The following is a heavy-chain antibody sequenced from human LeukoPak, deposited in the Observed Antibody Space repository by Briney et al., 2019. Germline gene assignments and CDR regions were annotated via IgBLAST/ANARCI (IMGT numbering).Heavy chain of an antibody. D-gene: IGHD3-10*01. CDR3: AKRNTMIRGGPCFDH. J-gene: IGHJ4*02. CDR2: IFGTGDTT. V-gene: IGHV3-23*01. CDR1: EFTFSSYE. Sequence: GGSLRLSCTASEFTFSSYEMNWVRQAPGKGLEWVSIIFGTGDTTYYADSVKGRFTVSRDNSKNTLYLQMNDLRPEDTAKYYCAKRNTMIRGGPCFDHWGQGLLVTVSS.